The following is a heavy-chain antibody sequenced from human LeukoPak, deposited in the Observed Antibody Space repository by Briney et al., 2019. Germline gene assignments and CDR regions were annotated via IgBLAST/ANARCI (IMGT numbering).Heavy chain of an antibody. V-gene: IGHV1-69*06. J-gene: IGHJ6*03. CDR3: ARRGGGMNTALGDYYYYMDV. CDR2: IIPIFGTA. CDR1: GGTFISYA. D-gene: IGHD5-18*01. Sequence: SVNVSCKATGGTFISYAISWVRQAAGQGLEWMGGIIPIFGTANNRWKFHDRATITAHKSTRTAYMAASRLRSEDTAVDYCARRGGGMNTALGDYYYYMDVWGKGTTVTVSS.